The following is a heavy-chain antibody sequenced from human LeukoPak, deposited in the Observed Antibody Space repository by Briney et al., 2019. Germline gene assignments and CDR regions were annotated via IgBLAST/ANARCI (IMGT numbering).Heavy chain of an antibody. J-gene: IGHJ3*02. Sequence: SQTLSLSCAISGDSVSSDSVTWNWIRQSPSRGLEWLGRTYYRCKWYNNYAKSVESRISINPDTSKNQFSLQLNSVTPEDTAVYYCTRNRLWANDIWGQGTLVTVSS. CDR3: TRNRLWANDI. D-gene: IGHD1-26*01. CDR1: GDSVSSDSVT. CDR2: TYYRCKWYN. V-gene: IGHV6-1*01.